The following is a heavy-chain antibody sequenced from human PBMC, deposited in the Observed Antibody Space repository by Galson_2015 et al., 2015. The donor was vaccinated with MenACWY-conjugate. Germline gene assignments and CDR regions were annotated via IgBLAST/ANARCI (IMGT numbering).Heavy chain of an antibody. CDR3: ATSTLCGDITISPSARSYDQK. V-gene: IGHV1-69*06. CDR2: IIPHYDTT. J-gene: IGHJ1*01. CDR1: RGTFRRHA. Sequence: SVKVSCKASRGTFRRHAISWARQAPGKGLEFMGGIIPHYDTTKYAQSFQGRVTITADKSTSTAYMELTRLRPEDTAVYYCATSTLCGDITISPSARSYDQKWGRGALVTVSS. D-gene: IGHD3-9*01.